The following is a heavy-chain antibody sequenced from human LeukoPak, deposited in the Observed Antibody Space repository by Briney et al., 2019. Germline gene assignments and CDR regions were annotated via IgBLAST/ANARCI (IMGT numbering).Heavy chain of an antibody. J-gene: IGHJ4*02. Sequence: GGSLTLSCAVSGSTVSYNYMSWVRQAPGKGLEWVSAISPSGGTTYYADSVKGRFTISRDNSKNTLYLQMNSLRAEDTAVYYCAKDLRPVQKSSSQPGFDYWGQGTLVTVSS. CDR2: ISPSGGTT. CDR1: GSTVSYNY. CDR3: AKDLRPVQKSSSQPGFDY. V-gene: IGHV3-23*01. D-gene: IGHD6-13*01.